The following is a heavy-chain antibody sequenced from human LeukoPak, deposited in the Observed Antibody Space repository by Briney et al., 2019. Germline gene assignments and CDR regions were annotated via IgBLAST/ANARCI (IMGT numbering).Heavy chain of an antibody. CDR2: INAGNGDT. CDR3: ARGLWSAHRREYYFDS. CDR1: GYTFTNYA. V-gene: IGHV1-3*01. J-gene: IGHJ4*02. Sequence: EASVKVSCKASGYTFTNYAVSWLRQAPGQRLEWMGWINAGNGDTKFSQNYQARVTITRDASASTAYMELSSLTSEDTAVYFCARGLWSAHRREYYFDSWGQGTLVTVSS. D-gene: IGHD3-3*01.